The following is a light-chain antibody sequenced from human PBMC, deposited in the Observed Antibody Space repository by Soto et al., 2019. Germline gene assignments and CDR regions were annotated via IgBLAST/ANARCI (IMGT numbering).Light chain of an antibody. Sequence: QSALTQPPSASGSPGQSVTISCTGTSSDVGGYNYVSWYQQHPGKVPKLMIYEVSKRPSGVPDRFSGSKSGNTASLTVSGLQTEDEADYYCSSYVGSNSLLFGGGTKLTVL. CDR2: EVS. V-gene: IGLV2-8*01. CDR1: SSDVGGYNY. CDR3: SSYVGSNSLL. J-gene: IGLJ2*01.